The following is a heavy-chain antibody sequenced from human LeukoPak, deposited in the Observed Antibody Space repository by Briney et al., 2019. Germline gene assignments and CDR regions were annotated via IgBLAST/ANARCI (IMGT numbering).Heavy chain of an antibody. V-gene: IGHV4-59*01. CDR2: IYYSGST. J-gene: IGHJ5*02. CDR3: AGLPAT. D-gene: IGHD2-15*01. Sequence: SETLSLTCTVSGGSISSYYWSWIRQPPGKGLEWIGYIYYSGSTNYNPSLKSRVTISVDTSKNQFSLKLSSVTAADTAVYHCAGLPATWGQGTLVTVSS. CDR1: GGSISSYY.